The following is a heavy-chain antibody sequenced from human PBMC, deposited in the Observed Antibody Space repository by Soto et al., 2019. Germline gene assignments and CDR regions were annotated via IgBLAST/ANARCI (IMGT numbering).Heavy chain of an antibody. J-gene: IGHJ4*02. D-gene: IGHD1-26*01. CDR3: AMGSTFFDS. CDR2: MSNSGSP. Sequence: SETLSLTCTVSGDSSSGYYWSWIRQPPGKGLEWIGYMSNSGSPNYNPSLKSRVTMSVDTSKDQFSLKLSSVTAADTAVYYCAMGSTFFDSWGQGTLVTV. V-gene: IGHV4-59*01. CDR1: GDSSSGYY.